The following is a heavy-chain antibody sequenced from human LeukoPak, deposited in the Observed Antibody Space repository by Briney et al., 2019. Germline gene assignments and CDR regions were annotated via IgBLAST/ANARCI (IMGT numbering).Heavy chain of an antibody. CDR3: ARPPPTDSSGYYVFTH. CDR2: INHSGST. Sequence: SETLSLTCAVYGGSFSGYYWSWIRQPPGKGLEWIGEINHSGSTNYNPSLKSRVTISVDTSKNQFSLKLSSVTAADTAVYYCARPPPTDSSGYYVFTHWGQGTLVTVSS. J-gene: IGHJ4*02. V-gene: IGHV4-34*01. CDR1: GGSFSGYY. D-gene: IGHD3-22*01.